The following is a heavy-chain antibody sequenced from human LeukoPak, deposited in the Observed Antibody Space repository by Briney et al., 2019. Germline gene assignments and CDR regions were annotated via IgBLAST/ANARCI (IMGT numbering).Heavy chain of an antibody. CDR1: GYTFTSYY. J-gene: IGHJ4*02. D-gene: IGHD3-22*01. V-gene: IGHV1-46*01. CDR2: INPSGGST. CDR3: ARDQGGYGDY. Sequence: VASVKVSCKASGYTFTSYYMHWVRQAPGQGLEWMGIINPSGGSTSYAQKFQGRITMTRDASTSTVYMELSSLRSEDTAVYYCARDQGGYGDYWGQGTLVTVSS.